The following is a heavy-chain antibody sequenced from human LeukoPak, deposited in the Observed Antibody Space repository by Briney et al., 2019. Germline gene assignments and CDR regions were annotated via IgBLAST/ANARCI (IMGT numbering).Heavy chain of an antibody. V-gene: IGHV3-9*01. D-gene: IGHD5-18*01. CDR1: GFTFDDYA. J-gene: IGHJ2*01. Sequence: GGSLRLSCAASGFTFDDYAMHWVRQAPGKGLEWVSGISWNSGSIGYADSVKGRFTISRDNAKNSLYLQMNSLRAEDTAVYYCAKDMQLWVVGYFDLWGRGTLVTVSS. CDR3: AKDMQLWVVGYFDL. CDR2: ISWNSGSI.